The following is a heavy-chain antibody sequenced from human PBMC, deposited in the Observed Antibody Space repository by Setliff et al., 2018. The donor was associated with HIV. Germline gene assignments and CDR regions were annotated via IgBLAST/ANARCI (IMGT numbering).Heavy chain of an antibody. J-gene: IGHJ5*01. CDR2: IYHSGST. V-gene: IGHV4-38-2*02. D-gene: IGHD2-15*01. Sequence: SETLSLTCTVSGYSISSGYYWGWIRQPPGKGLEWIGNIYHSGSTYYNPYLKNRVTISRDTSKNQFSLRLSSTTVADTAVYYCARGFEGFCSGGSCHWFDSWGQGTLVTVSS. CDR1: GYSISSGYY. CDR3: ARGFEGFCSGGSCHWFDS.